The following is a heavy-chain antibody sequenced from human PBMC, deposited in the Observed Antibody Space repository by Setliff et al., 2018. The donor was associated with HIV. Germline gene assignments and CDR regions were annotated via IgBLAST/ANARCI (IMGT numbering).Heavy chain of an antibody. CDR2: ISYDGSNK. J-gene: IGHJ6*02. V-gene: IGHV3-30-3*01. CDR3: ARDTLYSSSPNRVYYYYGMDV. D-gene: IGHD6-13*01. Sequence: PGESLKISCAASGFTFSSYAMHWVRQAPGKGLEWVAVISYDGSNKYYADSVKGRFTISRDNSKNTLYLQMNSLRAEDTAVYYCARDTLYSSSPNRVYYYYGMDVWGQGTTVTVSS. CDR1: GFTFSSYA.